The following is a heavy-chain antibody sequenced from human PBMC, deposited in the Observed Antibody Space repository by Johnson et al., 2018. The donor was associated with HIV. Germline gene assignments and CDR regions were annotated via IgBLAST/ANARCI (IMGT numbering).Heavy chain of an antibody. Sequence: QVQLVESGGGVVQPGRSLRLSCAASGFTFSSYGMHWVRQAPGKGLEWVAVISYDGSNKYYADSVKGRFTISRDNSKNTLNLEMKSLRADDTAVYYCVRDDYAFHIWGQGTVVTVSS. CDR1: GFTFSSYG. D-gene: IGHD2-21*02. CDR2: ISYDGSNK. CDR3: VRDDYAFHI. J-gene: IGHJ3*02. V-gene: IGHV3-30*03.